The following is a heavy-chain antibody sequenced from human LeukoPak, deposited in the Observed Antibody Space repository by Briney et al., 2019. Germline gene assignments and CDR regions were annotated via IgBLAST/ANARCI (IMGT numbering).Heavy chain of an antibody. J-gene: IGHJ4*02. Sequence: GRSLRLSCAASGFTFSSYGMHWVRQTPGKGLEWVAVISYDGSNKYYADSVKGRFTISRDNSKNTLYLQMNSLRAEDTAVYYCAKGGSSWPDYWGQGTLVTVSS. CDR2: ISYDGSNK. D-gene: IGHD6-13*01. CDR3: AKGGSSWPDY. CDR1: GFTFSSYG. V-gene: IGHV3-30*18.